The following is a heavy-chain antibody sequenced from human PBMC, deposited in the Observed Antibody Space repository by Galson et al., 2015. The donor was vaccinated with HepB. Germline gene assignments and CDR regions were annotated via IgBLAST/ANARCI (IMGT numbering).Heavy chain of an antibody. CDR3: AHSLGLVGPYFDY. Sequence: PALVKPTQTLTLTCTFVGFSLGASAMGVAWIRQPPGKALEWLALISWDDDERYSPYLKSRLTITKDTFRNQAVLRMTNMDPVDTATYYCAHSLGLVGPYFDYWGQGILATVSS. V-gene: IGHV2-5*02. J-gene: IGHJ4*02. CDR2: ISWDDDE. CDR1: GFSLGASAMG. D-gene: IGHD2-8*02.